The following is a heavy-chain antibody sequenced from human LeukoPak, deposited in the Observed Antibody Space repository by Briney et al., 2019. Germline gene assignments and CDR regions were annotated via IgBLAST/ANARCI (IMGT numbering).Heavy chain of an antibody. Sequence: GGSLRLSCAASGFTFSSYSMNWVRQAPGKGLEWVSSISSSSSYIHYADSVKGRFTISRDNAKNSLYLQMNSLRAEDTAVYYCARDSTMVSNSEDYWGQGTLVTVSS. V-gene: IGHV3-21*01. CDR3: ARDSTMVSNSEDY. J-gene: IGHJ4*02. CDR1: GFTFSSYS. D-gene: IGHD4/OR15-4a*01. CDR2: ISSSSSYI.